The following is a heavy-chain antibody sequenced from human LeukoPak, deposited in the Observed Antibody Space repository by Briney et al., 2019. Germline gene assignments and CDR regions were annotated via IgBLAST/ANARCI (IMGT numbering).Heavy chain of an antibody. V-gene: IGHV3-23*01. CDR3: AKVRTVPRAIMAGDFDY. CDR1: GITFSRYA. Sequence: QPGGSLRLSCAASGITFSRYAMSWVRQAPGKGLEWVSGISASGATYDADSVKGRFTISRDNSKNTLYLQMHSLRAEDTAVYYCAKVRTVPRAIMAGDFDYWGQGTLVTVSS. D-gene: IGHD3-16*01. CDR2: ISASGAT. J-gene: IGHJ4*02.